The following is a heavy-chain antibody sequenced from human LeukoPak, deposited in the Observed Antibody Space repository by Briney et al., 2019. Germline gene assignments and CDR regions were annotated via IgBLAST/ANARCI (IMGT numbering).Heavy chain of an antibody. Sequence: SVKLSCKASGCTFSSYTISWVRQAPGQGLEWMGVIIPIFGRANYAHKFQGRVTITADKSTSTAYMELSSLRSEDTAVYYCASSSSSWSQYYFDYWGQGTLVTVSS. CDR3: ASSSSSWSQYYFDY. J-gene: IGHJ4*02. CDR1: GCTFSSYT. V-gene: IGHV1-69*06. D-gene: IGHD6-13*01. CDR2: IIPIFGRA.